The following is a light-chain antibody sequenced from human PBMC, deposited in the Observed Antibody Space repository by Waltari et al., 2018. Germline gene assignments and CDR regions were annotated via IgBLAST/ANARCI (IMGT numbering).Light chain of an antibody. CDR3: QQYGTSPPLT. V-gene: IGKV3-20*01. CDR1: QSVSSSS. CDR2: GAS. Sequence: EIVLTQSPGTLSLSPGERATLSCRASQSVSSSSLAWYQHKPGQAPRLVIYGASSRAAGIPDRFSGSGSGTDFTLTISRLEPEDFAVYYCQQYGTSPPLTFGGGTKVEIK. J-gene: IGKJ4*01.